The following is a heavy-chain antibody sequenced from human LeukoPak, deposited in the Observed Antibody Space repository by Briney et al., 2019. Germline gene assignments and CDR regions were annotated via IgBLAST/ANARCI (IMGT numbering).Heavy chain of an antibody. CDR1: GGSISSYY. CDR2: IYTSGST. D-gene: IGHD3-3*01. CDR3: ARDPSSYDFWSGYYHPRNWFDP. J-gene: IGHJ5*02. Sequence: SETLSLTCTVSGGSISSYYWSWIRQPAGKGLEWIGRIYTSGSTNYNPSLKSRVTISVDTSKNQFSLKLSSVTAADTAVYYCARDPSSYDFWSGYYHPRNWFDPWGQGTLVTVSS. V-gene: IGHV4-4*07.